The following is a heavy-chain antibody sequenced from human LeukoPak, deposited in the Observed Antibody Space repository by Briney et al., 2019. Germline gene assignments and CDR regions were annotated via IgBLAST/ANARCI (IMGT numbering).Heavy chain of an antibody. D-gene: IGHD6-19*01. CDR1: GGSISSYY. V-gene: IGHV4-59*01. J-gene: IGHJ4*02. CDR2: IYYIGST. Sequence: SETLSLTCTVSGGSISSYYWSWIRQPPGEGLEWIGYIYYIGSTNYNPSLKSRVTISVDTSKNQFSLKLSSVTAADTAVYYCARVHLSSGWYGGSGYYFDYWGQGTLVTVSS. CDR3: ARVHLSSGWYGGSGYYFDY.